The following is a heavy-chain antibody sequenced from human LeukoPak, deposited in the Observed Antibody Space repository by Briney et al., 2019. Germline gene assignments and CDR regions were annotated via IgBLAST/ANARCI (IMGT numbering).Heavy chain of an antibody. Sequence: GGSLRLSCVVSGYNFNIYGMNWVRQAPGKGLDWVASIAYDGSNENYAESVKGRFTISRDNSKNTLYLQLSSLTAEDTAVYYCARPSGSVTIFGVVDYFDYWGQGSLVTVSS. CDR1: GYNFNIYG. CDR3: ARPSGSVTIFGVVDYFDY. D-gene: IGHD3-3*01. CDR2: IAYDGSNE. J-gene: IGHJ4*02. V-gene: IGHV3-30*04.